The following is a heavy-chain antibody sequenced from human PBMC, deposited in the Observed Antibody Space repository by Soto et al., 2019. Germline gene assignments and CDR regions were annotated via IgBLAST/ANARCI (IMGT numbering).Heavy chain of an antibody. D-gene: IGHD3-9*01. CDR3: AREVGTLYDILTGPYYFDY. Sequence: PSETLSLTCTVSGGSVSSGSYYWSCIRQPPGKGLEWIGYIYYSGSTNYNPSLKSRVTISVDTSKNQFSLKLSSVTAADTAVYYCAREVGTLYDILTGPYYFDYWGQGTLVTVSS. V-gene: IGHV4-61*01. CDR2: IYYSGST. CDR1: GGSVSSGSYY. J-gene: IGHJ4*02.